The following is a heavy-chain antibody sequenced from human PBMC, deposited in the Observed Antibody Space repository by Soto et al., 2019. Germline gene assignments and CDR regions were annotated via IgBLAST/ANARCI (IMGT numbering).Heavy chain of an antibody. CDR2: INPNSGGT. Sequence: ASVKVSCKASGYTFTGYYMHWVRQAPGQGLEWMGWINPNSGGTNYAQKFQGWVTMTRDTSISTAHMELSRLRSDDTAVYYWAREYGSGRRFDYWGQGILVTVSS. V-gene: IGHV1-2*04. CDR1: GYTFTGYY. CDR3: AREYGSGRRFDY. J-gene: IGHJ4*02. D-gene: IGHD6-19*01.